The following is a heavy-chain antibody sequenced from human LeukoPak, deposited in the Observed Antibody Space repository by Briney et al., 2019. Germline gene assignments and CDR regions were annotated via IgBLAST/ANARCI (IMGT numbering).Heavy chain of an antibody. CDR2: ISPRGGT. CDR1: GYTFSAYY. D-gene: IGHD1-1*01. CDR3: AADLEARAFDI. J-gene: IGHJ3*02. Sequence: ASVKVSCTASGYTFSAYYMHWVRQAPGQGLEWMGWISPRGGTNYAQKFQGWVTMTRDTSISTAYMELSSLRSEDTAVYYCAADLEARAFDIWGQGTMVTVSS. V-gene: IGHV1-2*04.